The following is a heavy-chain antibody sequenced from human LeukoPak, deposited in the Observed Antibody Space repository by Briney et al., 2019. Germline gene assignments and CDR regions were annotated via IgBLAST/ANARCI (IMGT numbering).Heavy chain of an antibody. J-gene: IGHJ4*02. D-gene: IGHD5-18*01. V-gene: IGHV3-48*03. CDR2: ISGSGSTI. CDR1: GFTFSSFE. CDR3: ARDPALDTAMDGYDY. Sequence: GGSLRLSCAASGFTFSSFEMNWVRQAPGKGLEWVSYISGSGSTIYYADSVKGRFTISRDNAKNSLYLQMNSLRAEDTAVYYCARDPALDTAMDGYDYWGQGTLVTVSS.